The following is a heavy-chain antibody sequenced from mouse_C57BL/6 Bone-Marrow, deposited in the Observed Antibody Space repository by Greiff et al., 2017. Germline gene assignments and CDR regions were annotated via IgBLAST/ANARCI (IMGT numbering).Heavy chain of an antibody. J-gene: IGHJ4*01. CDR2: ILPGSGST. Sequence: VQRVESGAELMKPGASVKLSCKATGYTFTGYWIEWVKQRPGHGLEWIGEILPGSGSTNYNEKFKGKATFTADTSSNTAYMQLSSLTTEDSAIYYCARVPFYYYGSSYGFYYAMDYWGQGTSVTVSS. V-gene: IGHV1-9*01. CDR1: GYTFTGYW. D-gene: IGHD1-1*01. CDR3: ARVPFYYYGSSYGFYYAMDY.